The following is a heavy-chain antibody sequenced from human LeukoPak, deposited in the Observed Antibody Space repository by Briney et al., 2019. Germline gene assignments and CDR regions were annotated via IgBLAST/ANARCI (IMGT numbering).Heavy chain of an antibody. Sequence: GGSLRLSCAASGFTFSAYGMHWVRQAPGKGLEWVAFIRSDGSNYYGDSVKGRFTISRDNSKNTLYLQMNSLRAEDTAVYYCAREEQWLVSDAFDIWGQGTMVTVSS. CDR2: IRSDGSN. D-gene: IGHD6-19*01. CDR3: AREEQWLVSDAFDI. CDR1: GFTFSAYG. V-gene: IGHV3-30*02. J-gene: IGHJ3*02.